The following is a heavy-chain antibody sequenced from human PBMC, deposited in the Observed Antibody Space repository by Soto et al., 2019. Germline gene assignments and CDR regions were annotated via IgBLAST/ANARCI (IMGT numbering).Heavy chain of an antibody. V-gene: IGHV3-30*18. CDR1: GFTFSSYG. CDR2: ISYDGSNK. CDR3: AKDTVVELLGDHPNCLDS. J-gene: IGHJ5*01. D-gene: IGHD3-10*01. Sequence: PRLSCAASGFTFSSYGIHLVRQAPGKGLEWVAVISYDGSNKYYADSVKGRFTISRDNSKNTLYLKMNSLSAEDTAVYYCAKDTVVELLGDHPNCLDSWRQRTMVTVSS.